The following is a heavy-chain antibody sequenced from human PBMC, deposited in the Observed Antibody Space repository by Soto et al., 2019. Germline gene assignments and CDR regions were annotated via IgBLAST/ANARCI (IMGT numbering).Heavy chain of an antibody. V-gene: IGHV3-23*01. CDR1: GFTFSNYA. CDR2: VSGSGRST. D-gene: IGHD5-12*01. Sequence: EVQVLESGGGLVQPGGSLRLSCAASGFTFSNYAMNWVRQAPGKGLEWVSGVSGSGRSTYYADSVKGRFTISRDNSKNTLYLQVNSLRAEDTAVYYCAKDDEADGGYFEYWGQGTLVTVSS. J-gene: IGHJ4*02. CDR3: AKDDEADGGYFEY.